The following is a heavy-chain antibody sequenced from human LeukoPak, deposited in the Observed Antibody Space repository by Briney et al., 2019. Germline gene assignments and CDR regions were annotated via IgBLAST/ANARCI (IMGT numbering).Heavy chain of an antibody. J-gene: IGHJ4*02. V-gene: IGHV3-48*03. D-gene: IGHD7-27*01. CDR2: ISSSGSTI. CDR3: ARGRTGEFDY. Sequence: GGSLRLSCAASGFTFSSYEMNWVRQAPGKGLEWVSYISSSGSTIYYADSVKGRFTISRDNAKNTLYLQMNSLRAEDTAVYYCARGRTGEFDYWGQGTLVTVSS. CDR1: GFTFSSYE.